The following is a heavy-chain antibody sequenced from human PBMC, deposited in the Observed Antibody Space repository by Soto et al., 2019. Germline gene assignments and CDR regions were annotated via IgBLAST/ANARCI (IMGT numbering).Heavy chain of an antibody. CDR3: ASGAAFYYDTSRY. CDR1: GFNFNIHA. J-gene: IGHJ4*02. Sequence: GGSLRLSWAAPGFNFNIHALHWIRQAPGEGLEWVAVMSPGGNSQYYADSVKGRFTISRDTSKSTLYLQMTSLRPEDTAVYYCASGAAFYYDTSRYWGQGTLVTVSS. D-gene: IGHD3-22*01. CDR2: MSPGGNSQ. V-gene: IGHV3-30-3*01.